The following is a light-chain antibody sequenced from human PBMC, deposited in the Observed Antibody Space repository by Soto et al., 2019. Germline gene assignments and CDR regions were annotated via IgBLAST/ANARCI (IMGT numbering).Light chain of an antibody. V-gene: IGKV3-20*01. CDR3: QQYGSLYT. CDR2: GAS. Sequence: ESVLTQSPAPLSLSPGERATLSCRASQSVSSSYLAWYQQKPGQAPRLLIYGASRRATGIPDRFGGSGSGTDFTLTISRLEPEDVAVYDWQQYGSLYTFGQGTKVEIK. J-gene: IGKJ2*01. CDR1: QSVSSSY.